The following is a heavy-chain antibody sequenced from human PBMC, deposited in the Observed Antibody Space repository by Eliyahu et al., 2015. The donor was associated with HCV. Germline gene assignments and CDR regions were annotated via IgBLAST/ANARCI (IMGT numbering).Heavy chain of an antibody. CDR2: IRSKAYGGTT. V-gene: IGHV3-49*05. Sequence: EVQLVESGGGLVKPGRSLRLSCTASGFTFGDYAMSWFRQAPGKGLEWVGFIRSKAYGGTTEYAASVKGRFTISRDDSKSIAYLQMNSLKTEDTAVYYCTRDIVVVPAAMVYYYYYGMDVWGQGTTVTVSS. J-gene: IGHJ6*02. CDR3: TRDIVVVPAAMVYYYYYGMDV. CDR1: GFTFGDYA. D-gene: IGHD2-2*01.